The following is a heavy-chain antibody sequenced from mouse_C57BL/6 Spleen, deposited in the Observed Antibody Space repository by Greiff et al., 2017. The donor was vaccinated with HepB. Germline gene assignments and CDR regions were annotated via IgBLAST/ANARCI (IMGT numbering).Heavy chain of an antibody. V-gene: IGHV2-5*01. Sequence: VMLVESGPGLVQPSQSLSITCTVSGFSLTSYGVHWVRQSPGKGLEWLGVIWRGGSTDYNAAFMSRLSITKDNSKSQVFFKMNSLQADDTAIYYCAKNGYDDYAMDYWGQGTSVTVSS. J-gene: IGHJ4*01. CDR2: IWRGGST. CDR1: GFSLTSYG. CDR3: AKNGYDDYAMDY. D-gene: IGHD2-2*01.